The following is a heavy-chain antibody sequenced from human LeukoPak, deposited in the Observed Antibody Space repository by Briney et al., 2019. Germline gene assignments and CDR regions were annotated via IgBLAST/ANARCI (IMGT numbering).Heavy chain of an antibody. Sequence: ASVKVSCKASGHTFVSFGITWVRQAPGQGLEWMGWVSANNGDTIYTEKFQDRVTMTTDTSTNTAYLEVGSLRSDDMAVYYCARDRRDWFDSWGQGTLVTVSS. CDR3: ARDRRDWFDS. CDR2: VSANNGDT. CDR1: GHTFVSFG. J-gene: IGHJ5*01. V-gene: IGHV1-18*03.